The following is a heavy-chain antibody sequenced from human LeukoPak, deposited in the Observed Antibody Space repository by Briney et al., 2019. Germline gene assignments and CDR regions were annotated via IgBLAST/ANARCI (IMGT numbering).Heavy chain of an antibody. J-gene: IGHJ5*02. CDR3: VLGSRSWYELDL. Sequence: PGGSLRLSCTTSGFTFGDYAVTWVRQAPGKGLEWVGFIRSKAYGGTTDYAASVKGRFTISRDDSKSIAYLQMNSLKNEDTAAYYCVLGSRSWYELDLWGQGTLVTVSS. CDR2: IRSKAYGGTT. CDR1: GFTFGDYA. D-gene: IGHD6-13*01. V-gene: IGHV3-49*04.